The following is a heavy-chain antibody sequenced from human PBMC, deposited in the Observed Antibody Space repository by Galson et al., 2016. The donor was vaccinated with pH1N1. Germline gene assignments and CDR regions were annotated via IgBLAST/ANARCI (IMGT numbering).Heavy chain of an antibody. J-gene: IGHJ3*02. CDR2: TYYRSRWIY. Sequence: CAISGDSVSSIDAAWNWIRQSPSGGLEWLGRTYYRSRWIYDYAGSVSDRITINPDTSKNQFSLQLSSVTPEDTAVYYCAREGVTESGRWENAFAIWGQGTMVTVS. CDR1: GDSVSSIDAA. CDR3: AREGVTESGRWENAFAI. V-gene: IGHV6-1*01. D-gene: IGHD1-26*01.